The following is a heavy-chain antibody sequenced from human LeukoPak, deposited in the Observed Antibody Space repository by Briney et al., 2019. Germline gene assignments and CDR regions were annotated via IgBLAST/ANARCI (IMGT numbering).Heavy chain of an antibody. J-gene: IGHJ3*02. CDR3: ARVDTAMVTRRNAFDI. CDR2: MNPNSGNT. D-gene: IGHD5-18*01. CDR1: GYTFTSYD. V-gene: IGHV1-8*01. Sequence: ASVKVSCKASGYTFTSYDINWVRQATGQGLEWMGWMNPNSGNTGYAQKFQGRVTMTRNTSLSTAYMELSSLRSEDTAVYYCARVDTAMVTRRNAFDIWGQGTMVTVYS.